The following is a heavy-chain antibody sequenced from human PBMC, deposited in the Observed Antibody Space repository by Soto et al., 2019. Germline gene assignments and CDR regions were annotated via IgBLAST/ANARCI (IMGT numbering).Heavy chain of an antibody. V-gene: IGHV1-8*02. J-gene: IGHJ3*02. CDR2: MNPNSGNT. CDR1: GYTFTSYD. Sequence: ASVKVSCKASGYTFTSYDINCVRQATGQGLEWMGWMNPNSGNTGYAQKFQGRVTMTRNTSISTAYMELSSLRSEDTAVYYCATVYSYGDDAFDIWGQGTMVTVSS. D-gene: IGHD5-18*01. CDR3: ATVYSYGDDAFDI.